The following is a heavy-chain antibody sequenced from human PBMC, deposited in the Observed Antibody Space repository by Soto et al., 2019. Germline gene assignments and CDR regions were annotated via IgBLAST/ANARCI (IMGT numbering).Heavy chain of an antibody. CDR2: IYYSGST. CDR1: GVSISNYY. J-gene: IGHJ4*02. Sequence: SETLSLTCTVSGVSISNYYWSWIRQPPGKGLEWIGYIYYSGSTNYNPSLKSRVTISVDTSKNQFSLKLSSVTAADTAFYYCARGGSGSYFDYWSQGTLVTVSS. V-gene: IGHV4-59*01. CDR3: ARGGSGSYFDY. D-gene: IGHD3-10*01.